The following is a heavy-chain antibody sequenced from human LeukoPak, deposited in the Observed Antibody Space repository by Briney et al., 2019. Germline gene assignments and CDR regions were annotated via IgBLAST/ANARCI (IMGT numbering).Heavy chain of an antibody. CDR1: GGSISSSSYY. CDR3: AREYDYVWGSLNWFDP. Sequence: SETLSLTCTVSGGSISSSSYYWGWIRQPPGKGLEWIGSIYYSGSTYYNPSLKSRVTISVDTSKNQFSLKLSSVTAADTAVYYCAREYDYVWGSLNWFDPWGQGTLVTVSS. V-gene: IGHV4-39*02. J-gene: IGHJ5*02. CDR2: IYYSGST. D-gene: IGHD3-16*01.